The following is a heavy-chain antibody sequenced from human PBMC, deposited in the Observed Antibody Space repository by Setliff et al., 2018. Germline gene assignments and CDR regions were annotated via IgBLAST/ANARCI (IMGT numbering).Heavy chain of an antibody. V-gene: IGHV3-7*01. CDR3: ARSRTGEYSSGWLNWFDP. J-gene: IGHJ5*02. CDR1: GFTFTSYW. CDR2: IKQDGSEK. D-gene: IGHD6-19*01. Sequence: GGSLRLSCEASGFTFTSYWMSWVRQAPGKGLEWVANIKQDGSEKYYVDSVKGRFAISRDNAKNSLYLQMGSLRAEDMAVYYCARSRTGEYSSGWLNWFDPWGQGTLVTVSS.